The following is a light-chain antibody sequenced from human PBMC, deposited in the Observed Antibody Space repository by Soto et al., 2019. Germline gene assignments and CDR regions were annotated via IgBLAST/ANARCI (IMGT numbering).Light chain of an antibody. CDR1: SSDVGSYNR. CDR3: RPYTRTSTYV. V-gene: IGLV2-18*02. J-gene: IGLJ1*01. Sequence: QSVLTQPPSVSGSPGQSVAISCTGTSSDVGSYNRVSWYQQPPGTAPKVMIYEVSNRPSGVPDRFSGSKSGNTASLTISGLQAEDEADYYCRPYTRTSTYVFGTGTKVTVL. CDR2: EVS.